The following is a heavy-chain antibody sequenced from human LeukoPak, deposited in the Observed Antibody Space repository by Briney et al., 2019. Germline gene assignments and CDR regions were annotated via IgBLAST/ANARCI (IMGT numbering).Heavy chain of an antibody. CDR1: GGSISSSSYY. CDR3: ARNPAVAGFYYYYGMDV. J-gene: IGHJ6*02. V-gene: IGHV4-39*01. Sequence: SETLSLTCTVSGGSISSSSYYWGWIRQPPGKGLEWIGSIYYSGSTYYNPSLKSRVTISVDTSKNQFSLKLSSVTAADTAVYYCARNPAVAGFYYYYGMDVWGQGTTVTVSS. D-gene: IGHD6-19*01. CDR2: IYYSGST.